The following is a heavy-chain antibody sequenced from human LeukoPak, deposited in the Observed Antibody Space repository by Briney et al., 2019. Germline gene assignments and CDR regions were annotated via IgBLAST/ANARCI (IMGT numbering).Heavy chain of an antibody. V-gene: IGHV3-23*01. Sequence: GGSLRLSCAASGFTFSSYAMSWVRQAPGKGLEWVSSINGRGGSTYYADSVKGRFTISRDNSKNTLYLQMNSLRAEGTAIYYCAKGAYYADWGQGTLVTVSS. CDR1: GFTFSSYA. CDR3: AKGAYYAD. CDR2: INGRGGST. J-gene: IGHJ4*02. D-gene: IGHD3-3*01.